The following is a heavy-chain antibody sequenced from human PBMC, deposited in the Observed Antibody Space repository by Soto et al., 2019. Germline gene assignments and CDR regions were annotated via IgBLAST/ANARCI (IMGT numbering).Heavy chain of an antibody. CDR3: ARYGYSGYEMEIDY. CDR2: IYYSGST. Sequence: QLQLQESGPALVKPSETLSLTCTVSGGSISSSSYYWGWIRQPPGKGLEWIGSIYYSGSTYYNPSLKSRVTISVDTSKNQFSLKLSSVTAADTAVYYCARYGYSGYEMEIDYWGQGTLVTVSS. J-gene: IGHJ4*02. CDR1: GGSISSSSYY. V-gene: IGHV4-39*01. D-gene: IGHD5-12*01.